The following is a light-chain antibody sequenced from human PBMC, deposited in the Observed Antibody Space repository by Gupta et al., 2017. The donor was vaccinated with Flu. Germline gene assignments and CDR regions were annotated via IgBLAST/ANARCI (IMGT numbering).Light chain of an antibody. CDR1: SSDVGGYNY. V-gene: IGLV2-14*01. CDR3: SSYTSSFVV. CDR2: EAS. Sequence: QSALTQPASVSGSPGQSITITCTGTSSDVGGYNYVSWYQQHPGKAPKLMIHEASNRPSGVSNRFSGSKSGNTASLTISGLQAEDEADYYCSSYTSSFVVFGGGTKLTVL. J-gene: IGLJ2*01.